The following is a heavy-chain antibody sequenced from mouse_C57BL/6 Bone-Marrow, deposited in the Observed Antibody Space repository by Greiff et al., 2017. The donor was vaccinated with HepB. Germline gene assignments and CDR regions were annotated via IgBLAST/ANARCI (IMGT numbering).Heavy chain of an antibody. D-gene: IGHD1-1*01. CDR1: GYTFTSYW. J-gene: IGHJ3*01. CDR2: IHPNSGST. Sequence: QVQLQQPGAELVKPGASVKLSCKASGYTFTSYWMHWVKQRPGQGLEWIGMIHPNSGSTNYNEKFKSKATLTVDKSSSTAYMQLSSLTSEDSAVYYCARSLYYYGSSYEAYWGQGTLVTVSA. CDR3: ARSLYYYGSSYEAY. V-gene: IGHV1-64*01.